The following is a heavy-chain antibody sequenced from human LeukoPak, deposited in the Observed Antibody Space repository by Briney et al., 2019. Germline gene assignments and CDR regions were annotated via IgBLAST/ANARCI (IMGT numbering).Heavy chain of an antibody. V-gene: IGHV3-21*01. J-gene: IGHJ4*02. CDR2: ISSSSSYI. D-gene: IGHD3-3*01. CDR3: ARAMMRSGFDY. Sequence: GGSLRLSCAASGFTFSSYSTTWVRQAPGKGLEWVSSISSSSSYIYYADSVKGRFTISRDNAKNSLYLQMNSLRAEDTAVYYCARAMMRSGFDYWGQGTLVTVSS. CDR1: GFTFSSYS.